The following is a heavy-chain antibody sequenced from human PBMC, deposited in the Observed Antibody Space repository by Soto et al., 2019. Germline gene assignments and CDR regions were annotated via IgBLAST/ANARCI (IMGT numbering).Heavy chain of an antibody. D-gene: IGHD2-2*02. J-gene: IGHJ6*01. Sequence: PSETLCVTCTFSVGSVSSGSYDWSWIRQPPGKGTAPIGYIYYSGSTNYNPSLKSRVTISVDTSKNQFSLKLSSVTAADTAVYYCARWGRVLPAAIYVAYYYGMDVWGQGTTVTVSS. CDR2: IYYSGST. CDR1: VGSVSSGSYD. V-gene: IGHV4-61*01. CDR3: ARWGRVLPAAIYVAYYYGMDV.